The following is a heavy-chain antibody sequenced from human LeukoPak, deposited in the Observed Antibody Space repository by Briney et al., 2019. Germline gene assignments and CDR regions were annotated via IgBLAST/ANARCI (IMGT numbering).Heavy chain of an antibody. V-gene: IGHV4-59*01. D-gene: IGHD2-2*01. CDR2: IYYSGST. J-gene: IGHJ4*02. CDR1: GGSISSYY. Sequence: PSETLSLTCTVSGGSISSYYWSWIRQPPGKGLEWIGYIYYSGSTNYNPSLKSRVTISVDTSKNQFSLKLSSVTAADTAVYYCAMTYCGSTSCYLDYWGQGTLVTVSS. CDR3: AMTYCGSTSCYLDY.